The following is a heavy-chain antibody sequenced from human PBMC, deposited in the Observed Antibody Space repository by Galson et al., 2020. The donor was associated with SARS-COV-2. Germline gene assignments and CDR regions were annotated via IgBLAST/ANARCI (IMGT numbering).Heavy chain of an antibody. Sequence: GGSLRLSCAASGFNFINYAMTWVRQAPGKGLQWVASITGSGGGAFLAESVRGRFTVSRDNSKNILYLHMANLRVDDSAVYYCAKGKAQGLVDWFDPWGQGTRVTVSS. CDR3: AKGKAQGLVDWFDP. D-gene: IGHD2-21*01. J-gene: IGHJ5*02. CDR1: GFNFINYA. CDR2: ITGSGGGA. V-gene: IGHV3-23*01.